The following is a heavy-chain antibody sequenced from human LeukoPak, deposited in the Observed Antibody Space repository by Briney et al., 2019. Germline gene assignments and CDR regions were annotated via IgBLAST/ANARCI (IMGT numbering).Heavy chain of an antibody. CDR2: IWYDGSNK. V-gene: IGHV3-33*01. CDR1: GFTFSSYG. CDR3: ARTGIRGGMDV. D-gene: IGHD1-14*01. Sequence: RRSLRLSCAASGFTFSSYGMHWVRQAPGKGLEWVAVIWYDGSNKYYADSVKGRFTISRDNSKNTLYLQMNSLRAEDTAVYYCARTGIRGGMDVWGQGTTVTVSS. J-gene: IGHJ6*02.